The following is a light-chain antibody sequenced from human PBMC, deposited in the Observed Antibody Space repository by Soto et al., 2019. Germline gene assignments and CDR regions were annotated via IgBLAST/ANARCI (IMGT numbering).Light chain of an antibody. CDR1: SSDVGGYNY. CDR3: SSYTSSSTLI. CDR2: DVS. V-gene: IGLV2-14*01. Sequence: QSVLTQPASVSGSPGQSITISCTGTSSDVGGYNYVSWYQQHPGKAPKLMIYDVSNRPSGVSNRFSGSKSGNTASLTISGLQAEDWADYYCSSYTSSSTLIFGTGTKLTVL. J-gene: IGLJ1*01.